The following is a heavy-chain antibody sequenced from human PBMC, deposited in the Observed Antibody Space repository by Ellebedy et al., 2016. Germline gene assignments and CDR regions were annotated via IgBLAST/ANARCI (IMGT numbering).Heavy chain of an antibody. J-gene: IGHJ1*01. CDR1: GLTFSDYG. CDR2: ISYDGGNK. D-gene: IGHD2-8*02. V-gene: IGHV3-30*18. CDR3: AKDLGKFPGLFCTGPDH. Sequence: GESLKISXAASGLTFSDYGMHWVRQAPGKGLEWVAVISYDGGNKYYADSVKGRFTVSRDNFKNTVYLQMDSLRPEDTAVYYCAKDLGKFPGLFCTGPDHWGQGTLVTVSS.